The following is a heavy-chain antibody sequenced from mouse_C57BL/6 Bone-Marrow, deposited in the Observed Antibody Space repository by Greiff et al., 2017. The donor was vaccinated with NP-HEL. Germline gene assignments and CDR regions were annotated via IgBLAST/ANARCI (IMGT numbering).Heavy chain of an antibody. J-gene: IGHJ4*01. D-gene: IGHD2-4*01. CDR2: IYPGSGNT. CDR3: ARIYDYDVGDY. Sequence: VKLMESGAELVRPGASVKLSCKASGYTFTDYYINWVKQRPGQGLEWIARIYPGSGNTYYNEKFKGKATLTAEKSSSTAYMQLSSLTSEDSAVYFCARIYDYDVGDYWGQGTSVTVSS. CDR1: GYTFTDYY. V-gene: IGHV1-76*01.